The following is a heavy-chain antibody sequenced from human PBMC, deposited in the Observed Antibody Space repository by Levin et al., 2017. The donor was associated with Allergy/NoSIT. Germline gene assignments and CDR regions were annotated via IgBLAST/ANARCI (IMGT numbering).Heavy chain of an antibody. CDR1: GGSVRSGAYY. CDR3: ARGGNDYADYVNY. V-gene: IGHV4-31*03. CDR2: IYYSGST. D-gene: IGHD4-17*01. Sequence: SQTLSLTCTVAGGSVRSGAYYWTWIRQRPGKGLAWIGHIYYSGSTYYNPSLKSRVSISVDTSKNQFSLKLRSVTAADTAMYYCARGGNDYADYVNYWGQGSLVTVSS. J-gene: IGHJ4*02.